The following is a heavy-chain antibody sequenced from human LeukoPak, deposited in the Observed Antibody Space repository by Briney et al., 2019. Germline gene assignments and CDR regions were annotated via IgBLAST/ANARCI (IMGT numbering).Heavy chain of an antibody. D-gene: IGHD3-3*01. CDR3: ARGPEGFRITIFGVVTSGAPYYYYYMDV. Sequence: PGGSLRLSCAASGFTFSSYSMNWVRQAPGKGLEWVSYISSSSSTIYYADSVKGRFTISRGNAKNSLYLQMNSLRAEDTAVYYCARGPEGFRITIFGVVTSGAPYYYYYMDVWGKGTTVTVSS. V-gene: IGHV3-48*01. CDR2: ISSSSSTI. J-gene: IGHJ6*03. CDR1: GFTFSSYS.